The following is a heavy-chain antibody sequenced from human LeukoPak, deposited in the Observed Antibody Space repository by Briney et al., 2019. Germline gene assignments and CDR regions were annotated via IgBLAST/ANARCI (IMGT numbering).Heavy chain of an antibody. CDR3: VKAGHKLGIQTTHYYYGLDV. CDR1: GFTLSDHW. Sequence: PGGSLRLSCVASGFTLSDHWMYWVRQGPSRGLAHVSRVESDASRTTYADSVKGRFTISRDDAKNTMYLQMNSLRVEDTAVYYCVKAGHKLGIQTTHYYYGLDVWGQGTTVAVS. J-gene: IGHJ6*02. CDR2: VESDASRT. V-gene: IGHV3-74*03. D-gene: IGHD4-17*01.